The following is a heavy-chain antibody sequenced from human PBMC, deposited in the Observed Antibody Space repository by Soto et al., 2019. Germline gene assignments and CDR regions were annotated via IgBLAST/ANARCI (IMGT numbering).Heavy chain of an antibody. CDR3: PKYSSFCGCAACSSYFTFSGMDF. V-gene: IGHV3-23*01. Sequence: EVQLLESGGGLVQTGESLRLSCAASGSTLSSYAMSWVRQAPGKGLEWVSSISGSGGSTYYADSVKGRFTTSIYNSKDTLYRQMNCLRAEAQALYSSPKYSSFCGCAACSSYFTFSGMDFWGPGTTVTLSS. CDR2: ISGSGGST. D-gene: IGHD2-21*01. CDR1: GSTLSSYA. J-gene: IGHJ6*02.